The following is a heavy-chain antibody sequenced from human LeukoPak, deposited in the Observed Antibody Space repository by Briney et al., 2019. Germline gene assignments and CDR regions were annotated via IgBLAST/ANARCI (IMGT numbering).Heavy chain of an antibody. CDR2: IYSAGST. J-gene: IGHJ4*02. D-gene: IGHD2-8*01. V-gene: IGHV3-53*01. CDR1: GFTVSSTY. CDR3: AKGHCTNGICWLD. Sequence: GGSLRLSCAASGFTVSSTYMRWVRQAPGKGLEWVSIIYSAGSTYYADSVKGRFTISRDNSKNTLYLQMNSLRAEDTGVYYCAKGHCTNGICWLDWGQGTLVTVSS.